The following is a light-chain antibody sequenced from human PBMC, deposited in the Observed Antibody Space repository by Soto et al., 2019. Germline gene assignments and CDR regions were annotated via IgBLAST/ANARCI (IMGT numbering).Light chain of an antibody. CDR1: QSVSTY. V-gene: IGKV3-11*01. CDR2: DAS. Sequence: EIVMTQSPATLSLSPGERATLSCGASQSVSTYLAWYQQKPGQAPRLLIYDASNRATDIPARFSGSGSATDFTLTINSLEPEDFAVYYCQQRSNWPLITFGQGTRLEI. CDR3: QQRSNWPLIT. J-gene: IGKJ5*01.